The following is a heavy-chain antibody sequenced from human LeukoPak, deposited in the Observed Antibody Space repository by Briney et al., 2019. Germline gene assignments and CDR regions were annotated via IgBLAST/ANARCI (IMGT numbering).Heavy chain of an antibody. CDR3: ARARYYGSGSFTWFDP. D-gene: IGHD3-10*01. Sequence: PSETLSLTCTVSGGSISRYYWSWIRQHPGKGLEWIGYIFYSGSTYYNPSLKSRVTISVDTSKNQFSLKLSSVTAADTAVYYCARARYYGSGSFTWFDPWGQGTLVTVSS. J-gene: IGHJ5*02. CDR2: IFYSGST. CDR1: GGSISRYY. V-gene: IGHV4-59*06.